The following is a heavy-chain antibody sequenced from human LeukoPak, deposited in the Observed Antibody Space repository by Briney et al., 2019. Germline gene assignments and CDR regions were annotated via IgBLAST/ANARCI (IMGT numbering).Heavy chain of an antibody. CDR3: ARVPSGSYLGGAFDI. CDR2: IIPIFGTA. Sequence: GASVKVSCKASGGTFSSYAISWVRQAPGQGLEWMGGIIPIFGTANYAQKFQGRVTITTDECTSTAYMELSSLRSEDTAVYYCARVPSGSYLGGAFDIWGQGTMVTVSS. J-gene: IGHJ3*02. CDR1: GGTFSSYA. V-gene: IGHV1-69*05. D-gene: IGHD1-26*01.